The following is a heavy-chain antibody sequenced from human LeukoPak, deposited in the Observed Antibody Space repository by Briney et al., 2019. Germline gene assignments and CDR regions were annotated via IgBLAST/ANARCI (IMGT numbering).Heavy chain of an antibody. V-gene: IGHV4-59*01. CDR1: GGSISTYY. D-gene: IGHD7-27*01. CDR2: FHYSGTT. J-gene: IGHJ4*02. Sequence: SGTLSLTCTVSGGSISTYYWSWIRQPPGKGLEWIGYFHYSGTTNYNPSLTRRVSISVDTSKNQFSLKLSSVTAADTAVYYCARVDANWGVVDYWGQGTLVTVSS. CDR3: ARVDANWGVVDY.